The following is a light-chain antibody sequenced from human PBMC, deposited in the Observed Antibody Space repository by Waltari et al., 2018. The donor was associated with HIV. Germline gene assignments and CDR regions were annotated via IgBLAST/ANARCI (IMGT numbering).Light chain of an antibody. V-gene: IGKV3-11*01. CDR1: QSVQHF. Sequence: EIVLTQSPATLSLSPGDRATLSCRANQSVQHFLAWYQQKPGQPPRLLVYDASKRATGISPRFSGSGSGTDFTLSISSLEPEDFALYFCQQRISWPPTFGGGTRVEV. J-gene: IGKJ4*01. CDR2: DAS. CDR3: QQRISWPPT.